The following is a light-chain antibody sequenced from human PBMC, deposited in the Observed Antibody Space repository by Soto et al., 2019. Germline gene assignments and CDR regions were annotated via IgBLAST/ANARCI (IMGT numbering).Light chain of an antibody. CDR1: QSLTNSF. CDR2: DTS. J-gene: IGKJ1*01. CDR3: QQSYSTPKT. Sequence: EIVMTQSPATLSVSPGGRATLSCRASQSLTNSFIAWYQQKPGQAPRLLIYDTSSRATGIPDRFSGSGSGTDFTLTISSLQPEDFATYYCQQSYSTPKTFGQGTKVDIK. V-gene: IGKV3D-20*02.